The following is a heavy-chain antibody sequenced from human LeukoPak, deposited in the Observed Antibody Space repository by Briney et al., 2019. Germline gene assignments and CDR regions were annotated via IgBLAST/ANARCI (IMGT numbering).Heavy chain of an antibody. Sequence: PGGSLRLSCAPSRFTLGSYEMNWVRHAPGRGLEWVSHISGGGESTVYPDAVKGRFSISRDSAKNSLYLQMNSLRVEDTGVYYSGRRSGRRYEYWGQGVLVTVSP. CDR3: GRRSGRRYEY. CDR2: ISGGGEST. D-gene: IGHD5-24*01. V-gene: IGHV3-48*03. J-gene: IGHJ4*02. CDR1: RFTLGSYE.